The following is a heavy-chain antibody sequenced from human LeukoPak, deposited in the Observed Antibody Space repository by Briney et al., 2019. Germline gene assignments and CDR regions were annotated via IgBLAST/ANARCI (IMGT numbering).Heavy chain of an antibody. Sequence: SETLSLTCTVSGGSISSYYWSWIRQPPGKGLEWIGYIYYSGSTNYNPSLKSRVTISVDTSKNQFSLKLSSVTAADTAVYYCARRGYGSGSYYFDYWGQGTLVTVSS. J-gene: IGHJ4*02. D-gene: IGHD3-10*01. V-gene: IGHV4-59*08. CDR2: IYYSGST. CDR3: ARRGYGSGSYYFDY. CDR1: GGSISSYY.